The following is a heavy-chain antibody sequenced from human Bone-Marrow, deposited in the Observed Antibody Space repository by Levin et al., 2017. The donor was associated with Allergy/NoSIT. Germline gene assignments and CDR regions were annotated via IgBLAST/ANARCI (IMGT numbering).Heavy chain of an antibody. J-gene: IGHJ4*02. CDR1: GGSISSYY. CDR2: IYYSGST. CDR3: ARGYSSLGIDY. V-gene: IGHV4-59*01. D-gene: IGHD6-13*01. Sequence: PSETLSLTCTVSGGSISSYYWSWIRQPPGKGLEWIGYIYYSGSTNYNPSLKSRVTISVDTSKNQFSLKLSSVTAADTAVYYCARGYSSLGIDYWGQGTLVTVSS.